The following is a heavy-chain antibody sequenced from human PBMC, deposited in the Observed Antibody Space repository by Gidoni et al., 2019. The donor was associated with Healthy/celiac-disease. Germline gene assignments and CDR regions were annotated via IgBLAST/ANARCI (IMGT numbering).Heavy chain of an antibody. CDR1: GGTFSSSA. CDR3: ARDKTKGYSGYDSLRY. V-gene: IGHV1-69*04. Sequence: QVPLVQSGAEVKKPGSSVKVSCKSSGGTFSSSAISWVRQAPGQGLEWMGRIIPILGIANYAQKFQGRVTITADKSTSTAYMELSSLRFEDTAVYYCARDKTKGYSGYDSLRYWGQGTLVTVSS. CDR2: IIPILGIA. J-gene: IGHJ4*02. D-gene: IGHD5-12*01.